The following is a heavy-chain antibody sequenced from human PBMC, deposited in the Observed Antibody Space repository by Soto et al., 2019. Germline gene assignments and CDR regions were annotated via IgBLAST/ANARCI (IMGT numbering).Heavy chain of an antibody. Sequence: EVQLLESGGGLVQPGGSLVLSCAASGFTFSSYAMSWVRQAPGKGLEWVSSISGGGNDAYYADSVKGRFTISRDNSRNTLYLPMNSLRADDTAVHYCARSLFLASTGIEPFDFWGQGTLVTVSS. CDR2: ISGGGNDA. CDR1: GFTFSSYA. V-gene: IGHV3-23*01. CDR3: ARSLFLASTGIEPFDF. D-gene: IGHD6-13*01. J-gene: IGHJ4*02.